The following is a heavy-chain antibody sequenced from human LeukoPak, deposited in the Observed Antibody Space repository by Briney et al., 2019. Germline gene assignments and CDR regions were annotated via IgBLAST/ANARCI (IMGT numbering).Heavy chain of an antibody. J-gene: IGHJ4*02. CDR2: IYYTGST. CDR3: ARFRAGSSWYFDY. CDR1: GGSVSDYY. Sequence: SETLSLTCTVSGGSVSDYYWSWLRQSPGKGLEWIGYIYYTGSTSYNPSLRSRVTISVDTSKNQFSLKLSSVTAADTAVYYCARFRAGSSWYFDYWGQGTLVTVSS. D-gene: IGHD6-13*01. V-gene: IGHV4-59*08.